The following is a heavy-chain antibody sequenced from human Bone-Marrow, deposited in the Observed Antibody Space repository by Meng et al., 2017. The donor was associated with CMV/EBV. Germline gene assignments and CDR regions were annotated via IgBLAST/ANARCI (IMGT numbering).Heavy chain of an antibody. Sequence: GESLKISCAASGFTFSSYGMHWVGQTPGKGLEWVTFIQYDGSTKYYADSVKGRFTISRDNSKNTLYLQMNSLRADDTAVYYCAQGRMQLWSYFDYWGQGTLVTVSS. CDR2: IQYDGSTK. CDR3: AQGRMQLWSYFDY. V-gene: IGHV3-30*02. D-gene: IGHD5-18*01. CDR1: GFTFSSYG. J-gene: IGHJ4*02.